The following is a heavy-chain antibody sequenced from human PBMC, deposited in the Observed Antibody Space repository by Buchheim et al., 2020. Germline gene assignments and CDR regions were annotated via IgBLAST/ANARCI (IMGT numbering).Heavy chain of an antibody. V-gene: IGHV1-2*04. Sequence: QVQLVQSGAEVKKPGASVKVSCKASGYTFTGYYMHWVRQAPGQGLEWMGWINPNSGGTNYAQKFQGWVTMTRDTSISTAYMELSRLRSDDTAVYYCARASDPARFVVVPAAIHNWFDPWGQGTL. D-gene: IGHD2-2*01. CDR1: GYTFTGYY. J-gene: IGHJ5*02. CDR2: INPNSGGT. CDR3: ARASDPARFVVVPAAIHNWFDP.